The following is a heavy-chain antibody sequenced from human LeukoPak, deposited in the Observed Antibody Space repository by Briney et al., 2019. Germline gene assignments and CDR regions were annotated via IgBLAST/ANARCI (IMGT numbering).Heavy chain of an antibody. J-gene: IGHJ4*02. CDR2: IKQDGSEK. D-gene: IGHD3-22*01. Sequence: GGSLRLSCAASAFTFSSYWMSCVRQDTGKGLEWVANIKQDGSEKNYVNSVKGRFTISRDNAKNSLYLQMNSLRAEDTAVYYCARVAYGSSGYYFQYYFDYWGQGTLVTVSS. CDR3: ARVAYGSSGYYFQYYFDY. V-gene: IGHV3-7*01. CDR1: AFTFSSYW.